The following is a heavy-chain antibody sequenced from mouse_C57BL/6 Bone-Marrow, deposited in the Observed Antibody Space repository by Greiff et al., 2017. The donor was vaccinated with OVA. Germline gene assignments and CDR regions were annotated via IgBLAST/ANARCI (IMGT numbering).Heavy chain of an antibody. CDR2: IYPGGGYT. D-gene: IGHD2-3*01. J-gene: IGHJ3*01. CDR1: GYTFTNYW. CDR3: ARWDGYPAWFAY. V-gene: IGHV1-63*01. Sequence: QVQLKQSGAELVRPGTSVKMSCKASGYTFTNYWIGWAKQRPGHGLEWIVDIYPGGGYTNYNEKFKGKATLTADKSSSTAYMQFSSLTSEDSAIYYCARWDGYPAWFAYWGQGTLVTVSA.